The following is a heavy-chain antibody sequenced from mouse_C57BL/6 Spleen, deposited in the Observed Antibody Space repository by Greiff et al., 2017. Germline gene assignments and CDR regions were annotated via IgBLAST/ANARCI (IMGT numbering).Heavy chain of an antibody. D-gene: IGHD1-1*02. Sequence: VKLLESGAELVRPGTSVKMSCKASGYTFTNYWIGWAKQRPGHGLEWIGDIYPGGGYPNYNEKFKGQATLTADKSFSTAYMQFSSLTSEDSAIYYCARGGGKGWYFDVWGTGTTVTVSS. J-gene: IGHJ1*03. CDR2: IYPGGGYP. V-gene: IGHV1-63*01. CDR3: ARGGGKGWYFDV. CDR1: GYTFTNYW.